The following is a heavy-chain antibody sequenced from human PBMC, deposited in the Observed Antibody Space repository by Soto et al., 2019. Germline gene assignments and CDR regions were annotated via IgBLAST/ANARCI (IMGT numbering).Heavy chain of an antibody. V-gene: IGHV4-31*03. Sequence: QVQLQESGPGLVKPSQTLSLTCTVSGGSISSGGYYWSWIRQHPGKGLEWIGYIYYSGSTYYNPPLKSRVTISVDTSKNQFSLKLSSVTAADTAVYYCARDSCSSTSCYATKRYNWFDPWGQGTLVTVSS. CDR1: GGSISSGGYY. CDR3: ARDSCSSTSCYATKRYNWFDP. J-gene: IGHJ5*02. D-gene: IGHD2-2*01. CDR2: IYYSGST.